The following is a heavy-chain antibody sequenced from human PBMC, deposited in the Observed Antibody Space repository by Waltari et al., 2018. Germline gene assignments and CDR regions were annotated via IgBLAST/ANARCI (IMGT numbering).Heavy chain of an antibody. CDR3: AKDMGEVNYSSYSPPHYYYYYGMDV. CDR1: GFTFDDYA. Sequence: EVQLVESGGGLVQPGRSLRLSCAASGFTFDDYAMHWVRQAPGKGLEWVSGISWNSGSIGYADSVKGRFTISRDNAKNSLYLQMNSLRAEDTALYYRAKDMGEVNYSSYSPPHYYYYYGMDVWGQGTTVTVSS. V-gene: IGHV3-9*01. J-gene: IGHJ6*02. D-gene: IGHD2-15*01. CDR2: ISWNSGSI.